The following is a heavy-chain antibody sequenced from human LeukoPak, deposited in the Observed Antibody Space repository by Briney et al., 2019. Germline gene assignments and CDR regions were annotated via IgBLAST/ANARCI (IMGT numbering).Heavy chain of an antibody. CDR2: ISSSSSYI. Sequence: PGGSLRLSCAASGFTFSGYSMNWVRQAPGKGLEGVSSISSSSSYIYYADSVKGRFTISRDNAKNSLYLQMNSLRAEDTAVYYCARLLYAALDYWGQGTLVTVSS. CDR1: GFTFSGYS. D-gene: IGHD2-8*01. CDR3: ARLLYAALDY. J-gene: IGHJ4*02. V-gene: IGHV3-21*01.